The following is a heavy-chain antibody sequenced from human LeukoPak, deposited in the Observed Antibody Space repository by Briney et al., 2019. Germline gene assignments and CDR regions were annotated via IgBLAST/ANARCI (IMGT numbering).Heavy chain of an antibody. Sequence: GGSLRLSCAASGFTFSIYSMNWFRQAPGMGLEWVSYIGGTHSNIYYADSVKGRFTISRDDAKNSLYLQMNSLRDEDTAVYYCARDRDYAFDSWGQGTLVTVSS. CDR2: IGGTHSNI. CDR1: GFTFSIYS. J-gene: IGHJ4*02. V-gene: IGHV3-48*02. CDR3: ARDRDYAFDS. D-gene: IGHD4-17*01.